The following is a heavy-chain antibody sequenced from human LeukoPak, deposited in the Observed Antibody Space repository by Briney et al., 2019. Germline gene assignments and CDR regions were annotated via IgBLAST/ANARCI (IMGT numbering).Heavy chain of an antibody. Sequence: GGSLRLSCAASGFTFSSYDFHWVRQGTGKGLEWVSSIGTGGNTYYLASVKGRFTISRDNAKDSLYLQMNNLRVEDTALYYCTRGSPHGFDYWGQGTLVTVSS. CDR3: TRGSPHGFDY. J-gene: IGHJ4*02. CDR2: IGTGGNT. V-gene: IGHV3-13*01. CDR1: GFTFSSYD.